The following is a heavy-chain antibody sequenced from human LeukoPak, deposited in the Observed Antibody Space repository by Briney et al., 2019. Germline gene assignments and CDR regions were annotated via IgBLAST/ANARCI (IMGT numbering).Heavy chain of an antibody. V-gene: IGHV3-66*02. CDR3: ARDRGGSYNFDY. CDR1: GFTVSSNY. D-gene: IGHD1-26*01. Sequence: PGGSLRLSCAASGFTVSSNYMSWVHQAPGKGLEWVSVIYSGGSTYYADSVKGRFTISRDNSKNTLYLQMNSLRAEDTAVYYCARDRGGSYNFDYWGQGTLVTVSS. CDR2: IYSGGST. J-gene: IGHJ4*02.